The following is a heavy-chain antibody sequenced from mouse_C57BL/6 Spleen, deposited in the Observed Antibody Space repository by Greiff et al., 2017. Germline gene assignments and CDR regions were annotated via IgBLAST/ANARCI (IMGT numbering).Heavy chain of an antibody. CDR2: IWSGGST. D-gene: IGHD2-5*01. J-gene: IGHJ3*01. Sequence: QVQLKESGPGLVQPSQSLSITCTVSGFSLTSYGVHWVRQPPGKGLEWLGVIWSGGSTDYNAAFISRLSISKDNSKGQVFFKMNSQQADDTAIYYCAKGGRSNSAWFAYWGQGTLVTVSA. CDR1: GFSLTSYG. V-gene: IGHV2-4*01. CDR3: AKGGRSNSAWFAY.